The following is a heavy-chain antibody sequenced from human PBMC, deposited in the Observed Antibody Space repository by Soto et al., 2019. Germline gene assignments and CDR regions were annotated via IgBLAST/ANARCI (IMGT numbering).Heavy chain of an antibody. CDR3: AQRRTQYVLGRDRGKGFDP. CDR1: VFSLSTTGVG. J-gene: IGHJ5*02. D-gene: IGHD3-10*01. CDR2: LYWDDDK. V-gene: IGHV2-5*02. Sequence: QITLKESGPTLVRPTQTLTLTCTFSVFSLSTTGVGVGWIRQPPGKALEWLALLYWDDDKRYSPSLKSRLTITKDPSKNEVILTMPNMAPVDTARYYCAQRRTQYVLGRDRGKGFDPWGQGTLVTVSS.